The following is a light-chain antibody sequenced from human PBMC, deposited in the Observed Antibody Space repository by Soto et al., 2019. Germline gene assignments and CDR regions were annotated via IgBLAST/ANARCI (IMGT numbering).Light chain of an antibody. Sequence: SYELTQPPSVSVAPGQTARITCGENNIGSKGVHWYQQKPGQAPVLVVYDDSDRPSGIPERFSGSNSGNTATLTISRVEAGDEADYYCQVWDSSSDLQVVFGGGTKLTVL. CDR1: NIGSKG. CDR2: DDS. J-gene: IGLJ2*01. V-gene: IGLV3-21*02. CDR3: QVWDSSSDLQVV.